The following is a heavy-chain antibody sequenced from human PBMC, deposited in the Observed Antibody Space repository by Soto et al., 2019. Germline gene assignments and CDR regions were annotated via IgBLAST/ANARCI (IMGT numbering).Heavy chain of an antibody. V-gene: IGHV4-39*01. CDR2: IFYSGST. CDR3: ARVPRTGNCRSTSCYADFDY. Sequence: SETLSLTCTVSGGSISSSSYYWGWIRQPPGKGLEWIGNIFYSGSTYYNPSLKSRVTISVDMSKSQFSLKLSSVTAADTAVYYCARVPRTGNCRSTSCYADFDYWGQGTLVTVSS. CDR1: GGSISSSSYY. J-gene: IGHJ4*02. D-gene: IGHD2-2*01.